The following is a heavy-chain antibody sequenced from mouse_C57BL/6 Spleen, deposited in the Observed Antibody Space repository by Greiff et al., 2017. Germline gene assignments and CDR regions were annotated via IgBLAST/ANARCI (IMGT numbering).Heavy chain of an antibody. V-gene: IGHV5-17*01. J-gene: IGHJ1*03. CDR2: ISSGSSTI. Sequence: EVKLVESGGGLVKPGGSLKLSCAASGFTFSDYGMHWVRQAPEKGLEWVAYISSGSSTIYYADTVKGRFTISRDNAKNTLFLQMTSLRSEDTAMYYCARNYGSSFLYWYFDVWGTGTTVTVSS. CDR1: GFTFSDYG. D-gene: IGHD1-1*01. CDR3: ARNYGSSFLYWYFDV.